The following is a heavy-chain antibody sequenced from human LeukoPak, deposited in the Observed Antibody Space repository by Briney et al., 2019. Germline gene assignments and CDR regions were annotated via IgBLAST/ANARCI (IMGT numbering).Heavy chain of an antibody. J-gene: IGHJ3*02. CDR3: ARVFPGRVVVIKDDAFDI. Sequence: SVKVSCKASGGTFSSYAISWVRRAPGQGLEWMGRIIPIFGTANYAQKFQGRVTITTDESTSTAYMELSSLRSEDTAVYYCARVFPGRVVVIKDDAFDIWGQGTMVTVSS. D-gene: IGHD3-22*01. CDR2: IIPIFGTA. V-gene: IGHV1-69*05. CDR1: GGTFSSYA.